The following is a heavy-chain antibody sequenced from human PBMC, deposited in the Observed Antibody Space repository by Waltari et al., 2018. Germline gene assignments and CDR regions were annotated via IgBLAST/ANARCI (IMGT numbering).Heavy chain of an antibody. Sequence: EAQLVESGGGLVKPGGSLRLSCAASEFTFSAYTMNWVRQTPGKGLELVSSIISRADYIHYADSVQGRFIISRDNAKISLFLQMSSLRAEDTAVYYCARGDPFDTRPDLGWYIDLWGRGTLVTVSS. V-gene: IGHV3-21*01. D-gene: IGHD5-18*01. J-gene: IGHJ2*01. CDR1: EFTFSAYT. CDR2: IISRADYI. CDR3: ARGDPFDTRPDLGWYIDL.